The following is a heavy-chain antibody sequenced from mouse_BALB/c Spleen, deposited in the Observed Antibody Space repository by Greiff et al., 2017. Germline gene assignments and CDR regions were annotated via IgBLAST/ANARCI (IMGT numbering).Heavy chain of an antibody. CDR2: INSNGGST. CDR1: GFTFSSYG. J-gene: IGHJ4*01. D-gene: IGHD1-1*01. V-gene: IGHV5-6-3*01. CDR3: ARDYYYGAMDY. Sequence: VQLQESGGGLVQPGGSLKLSCAASGFTFSSYGMSWVRQTPDKRLELVATINSNGGSTYYPDSVKGRFTISRDNAKNTLYLQMSSLKSEDTAMYYCARDYYYGAMDYWGQGTSVTVSS.